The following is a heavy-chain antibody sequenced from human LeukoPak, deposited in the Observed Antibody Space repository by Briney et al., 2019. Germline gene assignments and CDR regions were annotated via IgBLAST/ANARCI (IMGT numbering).Heavy chain of an antibody. CDR3: AREVSEGFDF. V-gene: IGHV3-21*01. J-gene: IGHJ4*02. D-gene: IGHD3-22*01. Sequence: PGGSLRLSCAASGFTFSSYAMHWVRQAPGKGPEWVSSFGTRSTSIYHAGSVKGRFAISRDTAKNSLYLQMNSLRAEDTALYYCAREVSEGFDFWGQGTLVTVSS. CDR1: GFTFSSYA. CDR2: FGTRSTSI.